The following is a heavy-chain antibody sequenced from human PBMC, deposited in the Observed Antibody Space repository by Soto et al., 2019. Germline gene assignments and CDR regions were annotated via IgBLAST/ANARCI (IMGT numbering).Heavy chain of an antibody. V-gene: IGHV3-30*15. J-gene: IGHJ4*02. CDR1: GFTFTSYA. Sequence: QVQLVESGGSVVQPGRSLRLSCEASGFTFTSYAMQWVRQAPGKGPEWVAVISYDGINEYYADSVKGRFTISSDNSKNTLFLQMSSLRVEDTAVYYCARDRLRLGELSLIGDFDYWGQGTRVTVSS. CDR2: ISYDGINE. D-gene: IGHD3-16*02. CDR3: ARDRLRLGELSLIGDFDY.